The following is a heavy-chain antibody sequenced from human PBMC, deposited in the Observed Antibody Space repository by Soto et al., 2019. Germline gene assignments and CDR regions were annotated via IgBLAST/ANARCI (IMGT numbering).Heavy chain of an antibody. Sequence: QVQLQQWGAGLLKPSETLSLTCAVYGGSFSGYYWSWIRQPPGKGLEWIGEINHSGSTNYNPSLKSRVTISVDTSKNQFSLKLSSVTAADTAVYYCARVQMVRYFYLWGRGTLFTVSS. V-gene: IGHV4-34*01. CDR3: ARVQMVRYFYL. CDR2: INHSGST. CDR1: GGSFSGYY. J-gene: IGHJ2*01. D-gene: IGHD3-10*01.